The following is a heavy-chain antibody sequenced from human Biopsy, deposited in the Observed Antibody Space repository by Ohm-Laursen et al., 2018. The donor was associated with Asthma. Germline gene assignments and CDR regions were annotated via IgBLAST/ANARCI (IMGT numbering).Heavy chain of an antibody. CDR3: SREEPTSGWYQGSILR. CDR1: GFTFSSYG. CDR2: ISYDGSNK. V-gene: IGHV3-30*03. J-gene: IGHJ4*02. Sequence: SLRPSYTASGFTFSSYGMHWVRQAPGKGLEWVACISYDGSNKYYADSVKGRSTISRDNSKNTLYLQMNSLRAEDTAVYYCSREEPTSGWYQGSILRWGQGTLVTVSS. D-gene: IGHD6-19*01.